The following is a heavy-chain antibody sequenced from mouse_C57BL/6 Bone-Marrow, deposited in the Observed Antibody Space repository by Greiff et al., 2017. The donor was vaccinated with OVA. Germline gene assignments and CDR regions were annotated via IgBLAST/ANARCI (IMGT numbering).Heavy chain of an antibody. D-gene: IGHD1-1*01. CDR1: GFTFSDYY. CDR2: ISNGGGST. Sequence: EVQGVESGGGLVQPGGSLKLSCAASGFTFSDYYMYWVRQTPEKRLEWVAYISNGGGSTYYPDTVKGRFTISRDNAKNTLYLQMSRLKSEDTAMYYCARHGYYGSSYYYFDYWGQGTTLTVSS. V-gene: IGHV5-12*01. CDR3: ARHGYYGSSYYYFDY. J-gene: IGHJ2*01.